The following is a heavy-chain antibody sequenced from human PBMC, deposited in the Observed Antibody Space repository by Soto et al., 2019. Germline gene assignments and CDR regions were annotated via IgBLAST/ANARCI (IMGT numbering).Heavy chain of an antibody. CDR3: ARGQRFSDWFDP. J-gene: IGHJ5*02. CDR1: GGSMSSYY. V-gene: IGHV4-4*07. CDR2: VYSSGGT. Sequence: SETLSLTCTVSGGSMSSYYWTWIRQPAGKGLEWIGRVYSSGGTHYNPSLKSRVTISLDTSKNQFSLRLLSVTDADTAVYYCARGQRFSDWFDPWGKGTLVTVSS. D-gene: IGHD3-3*01.